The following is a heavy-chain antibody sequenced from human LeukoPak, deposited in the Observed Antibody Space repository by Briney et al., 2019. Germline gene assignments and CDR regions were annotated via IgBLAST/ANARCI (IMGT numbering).Heavy chain of an antibody. J-gene: IGHJ4*02. CDR1: GYTFTGYY. V-gene: IGHV1-2*02. Sequence: ASVKVSCKASGYTFTGYYMHWVRQAPGQGLEWMGWINPNSGVTNYAQKFQDRVTMTRDTSISTVYMGFSSLRSDDTAVYYCARESSYTSSWTFWGQGTLVTVSS. D-gene: IGHD6-13*01. CDR3: ARESSYTSSWTF. CDR2: INPNSGVT.